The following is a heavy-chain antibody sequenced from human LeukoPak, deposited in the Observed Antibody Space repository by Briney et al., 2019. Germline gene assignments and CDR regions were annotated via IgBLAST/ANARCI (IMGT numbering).Heavy chain of an antibody. CDR1: GGSVSSGSYY. V-gene: IGHV4-61*01. CDR2: IYYSGST. J-gene: IGHJ4*02. Sequence: SETLSLTCTVSGGSVSSGSYYWSWIRQPPGKGLEWIGYIYYSGSTNYNPSLKSRVTISVDTSKNQFSLKLSSVTAADTAVYYCAGGSGYYSSYFDYWGQGTLVTVSS. D-gene: IGHD3-22*01. CDR3: AGGSGYYSSYFDY.